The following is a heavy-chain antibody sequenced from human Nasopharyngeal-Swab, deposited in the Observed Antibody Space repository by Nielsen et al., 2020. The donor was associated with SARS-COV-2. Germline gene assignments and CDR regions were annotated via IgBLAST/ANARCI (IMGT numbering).Heavy chain of an antibody. D-gene: IGHD6-13*01. CDR2: MNPNSGNT. CDR1: GYTFTSYD. V-gene: IGHV1-8*01. Sequence: ASVKVSCKASGYTFTSYDINWVRQAPGQGLEWMGWMNPNSGNTGYAQKFQGRVTMTRNTSISTAYMELSSLRSEDTAVYYCARVMAYSSSWTPYYYYNYGMDVWGQGTTVTVSS. CDR3: ARVMAYSSSWTPYYYYNYGMDV. J-gene: IGHJ6*02.